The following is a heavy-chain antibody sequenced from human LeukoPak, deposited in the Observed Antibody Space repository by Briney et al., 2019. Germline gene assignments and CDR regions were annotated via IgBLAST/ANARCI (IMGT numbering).Heavy chain of an antibody. CDR2: ISYDGSNR. J-gene: IGHJ4*02. D-gene: IGHD3-22*01. V-gene: IGHV3-30*18. Sequence: GGSLRLSCAASGFTFSSYGMHWVRQAPGKGLEWVAVISYDGSNRYYADSVKGRFTISRDNSKNTLYLQMNSLRAEDTGVYYCAKARRRYYDSSGYGLWGQGTLVTVSS. CDR3: AKARRRYYDSSGYGL. CDR1: GFTFSSYG.